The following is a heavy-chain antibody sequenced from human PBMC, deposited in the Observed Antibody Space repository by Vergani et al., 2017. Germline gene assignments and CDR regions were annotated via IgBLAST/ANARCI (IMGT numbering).Heavy chain of an antibody. Sequence: EVQLVESGGGLIHPGGSLRLSCEGSGFSFSGYWMHWVRQSPEKGLVWVSRIKSDGSITNYADSVKGRFTISRDNAKNTLYLEMNSLRGDDTAIYYGVRARCSGPCFMSNWFDSWGQGTLVTVSS. CDR3: VRARCSGPCFMSNWFDS. CDR2: IKSDGSIT. J-gene: IGHJ5*01. D-gene: IGHD5-12*01. CDR1: GFSFSGYW. V-gene: IGHV3-74*01.